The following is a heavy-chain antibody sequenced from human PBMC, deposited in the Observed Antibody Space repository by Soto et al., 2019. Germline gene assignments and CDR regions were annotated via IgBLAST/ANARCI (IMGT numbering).Heavy chain of an antibody. Sequence: SETLSLTCAVSGGSIGGVGYSWSWIRQPPGGGLEWIGYMYHSGTFLKSPSLKTRLAMSLDMSKNQFSLTLNSMTAADTAVYYCARAQFYSGSGNYNNLMFDAWGQGIQVTVSS. CDR2: MYHSGTF. CDR1: GGSIGGVGYS. V-gene: IGHV4-30-2*01. CDR3: ARAQFYSGSGNYNNLMFDA. J-gene: IGHJ5*02. D-gene: IGHD3-10*01.